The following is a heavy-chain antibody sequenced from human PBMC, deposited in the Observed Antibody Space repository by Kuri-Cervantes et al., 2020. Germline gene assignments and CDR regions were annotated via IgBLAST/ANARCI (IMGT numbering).Heavy chain of an antibody. Sequence: SLKISCAASGFTFDDYAMHWVRQAPGKGLKWVSGISWNSGSIGYADSVKGRFTISRDNAKNSLYLQMNSLRAEDTALYYCAKALNTIFEEVHDAFDIWGQGTMVTVSS. J-gene: IGHJ3*02. V-gene: IGHV3-9*01. CDR3: AKALNTIFEEVHDAFDI. D-gene: IGHD3-3*01. CDR2: ISWNSGSI. CDR1: GFTFDDYA.